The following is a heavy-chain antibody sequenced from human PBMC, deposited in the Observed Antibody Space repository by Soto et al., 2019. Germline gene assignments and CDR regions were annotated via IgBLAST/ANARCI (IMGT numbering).Heavy chain of an antibody. V-gene: IGHV1-3*01. CDR2: INAGNGNT. J-gene: IGHJ3*02. CDR3: ARSLWGAGIGAFDI. D-gene: IGHD2-21*01. Sequence: ASVKVSCKASGYTFTSYAMHWVRQAPGQRLEWMGWINAGNGNTKYSQKFQGRVTITRDTSASTAYMELSSLRSEDTAVYYCARSLWGAGIGAFDIWGQGTMVTVSS. CDR1: GYTFTSYA.